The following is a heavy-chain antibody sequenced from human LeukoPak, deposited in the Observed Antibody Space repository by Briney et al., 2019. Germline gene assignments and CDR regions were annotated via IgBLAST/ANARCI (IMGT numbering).Heavy chain of an antibody. CDR1: GFTFSDYY. J-gene: IGHJ1*01. CDR2: ISSSGSTI. CDR3: ARDPPQGSSWYWGPSHYAEYFQH. D-gene: IGHD6-13*01. V-gene: IGHV3-11*04. Sequence: KSGGSLRLSCAASGFTFSDYYMSWIRQAPGKGLEWVSYISSSGSTIYYADSVKGRFTISRDNAKNSLYLQMNSLRAEDTAVYYCARDPPQGSSWYWGPSHYAEYFQHWGQGTLVTVSS.